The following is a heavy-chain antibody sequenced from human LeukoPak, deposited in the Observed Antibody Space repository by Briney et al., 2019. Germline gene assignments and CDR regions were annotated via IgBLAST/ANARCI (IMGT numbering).Heavy chain of an antibody. Sequence: SVKVSCKASGGTFSSYAISWVRQAPGRGLEWMGRIIPIFGIANYAQKFQGRVTITADKSTSTAYMELSSLRSEDTAVYYCANVIAASLWGQGTLVTVSS. CDR3: ANVIAASL. CDR1: GGTFSSYA. D-gene: IGHD6-13*01. J-gene: IGHJ4*02. V-gene: IGHV1-69*04. CDR2: IIPIFGIA.